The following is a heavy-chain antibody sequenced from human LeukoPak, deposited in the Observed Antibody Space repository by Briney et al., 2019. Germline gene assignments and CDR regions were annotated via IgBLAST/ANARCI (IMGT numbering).Heavy chain of an antibody. D-gene: IGHD3-10*01. CDR2: ISSSGKYI. J-gene: IGHJ4*02. Sequence: PGGSLRLSCAASGFTFSTYSMNWVRQAPWKGLEWVSSISSSGKYIYNAESVEGRFTISRDNAKNSLHLQMNSLRAEDTAVYYCAREVYYYGSGSYAPFDYWGQGTLVTVSS. CDR1: GFTFSTYS. V-gene: IGHV3-21*06. CDR3: AREVYYYGSGSYAPFDY.